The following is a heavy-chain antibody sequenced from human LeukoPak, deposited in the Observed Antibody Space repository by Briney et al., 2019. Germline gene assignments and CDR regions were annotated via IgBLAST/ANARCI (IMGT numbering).Heavy chain of an antibody. V-gene: IGHV1-18*01. J-gene: IGHJ4*02. CDR3: ARGLWRHPENY. CDR1: GGTFSSYA. D-gene: IGHD1-1*01. Sequence: VASVKVSCKASGGTFSSYAISWVRQAPGQGLEWMGWISAYNGNTNYAQKLQGRVTMTTDTSTSTAYMELRSLRSDDTAVYYCARGLWRHPENYWGQGTLVTVSS. CDR2: ISAYNGNT.